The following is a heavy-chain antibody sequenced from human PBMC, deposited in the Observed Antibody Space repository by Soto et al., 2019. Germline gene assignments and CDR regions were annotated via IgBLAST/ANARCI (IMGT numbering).Heavy chain of an antibody. CDR1: GFTFTSSA. D-gene: IGHD1-20*01. V-gene: IGHV1-58*01. CDR2: IVVGSGNT. CDR3: AAGYNWNYYYYYGMDV. J-gene: IGHJ6*02. Sequence: APVKVSCKASGFTFTSSAVQWVRQARGQRLEWIGWIVVGSGNTNYAQKFQERVTITRDMSTSTAYMELSSLRSEDTAVYYCAAGYNWNYYYYYGMDVWGQGTTVTVSS.